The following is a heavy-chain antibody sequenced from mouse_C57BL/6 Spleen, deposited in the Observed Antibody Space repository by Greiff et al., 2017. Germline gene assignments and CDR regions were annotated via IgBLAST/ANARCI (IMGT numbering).Heavy chain of an antibody. D-gene: IGHD1-1*01. Sequence: VQLKESGPGMVKPSQSLSLTCTVTGYSITSGYDWHWIRHFPGNKLEWMGYISYSGSTNYNPSLKSRIPITHDTSKNHFFLTLNSVTTEDTATYYCARGVYYSYYFDYGGQGTTLTVSS. J-gene: IGHJ2*01. CDR1: GYSITSGYD. CDR2: ISYSGST. V-gene: IGHV3-1*01. CDR3: ARGVYYSYYFDY.